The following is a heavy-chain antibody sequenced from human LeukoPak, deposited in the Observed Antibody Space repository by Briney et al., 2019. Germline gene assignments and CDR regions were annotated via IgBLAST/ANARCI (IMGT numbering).Heavy chain of an antibody. J-gene: IGHJ2*01. CDR2: ISGRTSTI. V-gene: IGHV3-48*04. CDR1: GFTFSPC. Sequence: GGSLRLSCVVSGFTFSPCMNWVRQAPGKGLEWVAYISGRTSTIYYADSVYGRFTISRDNAKNSLYLQMNSLRAEDTAVYYCARVSESEWSFDLWGRGTLVTVSS. D-gene: IGHD1-14*01. CDR3: ARVSESEWSFDL.